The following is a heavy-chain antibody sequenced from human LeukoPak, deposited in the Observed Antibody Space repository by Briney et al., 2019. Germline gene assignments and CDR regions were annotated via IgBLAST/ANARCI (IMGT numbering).Heavy chain of an antibody. CDR3: ARDISSGSHTWFDP. J-gene: IGHJ5*02. CDR2: INTKTGGT. D-gene: IGHD1-26*01. CDR1: VYTLIGYN. V-gene: IGHV1-2*02. Sequence: ATVNVSRKASVYTLIGYNMQWVRQAPGQGHEWMGWINTKTGGTNYAQKVQGRVTMTRDTSTSTVYMELNSLRSEDTAVYYCARDISSGSHTWFDPWGQGGLVTVPS.